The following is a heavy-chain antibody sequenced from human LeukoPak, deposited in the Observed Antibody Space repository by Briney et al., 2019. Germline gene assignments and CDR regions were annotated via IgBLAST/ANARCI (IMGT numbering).Heavy chain of an antibody. CDR3: ARHGAPRSFDV. Sequence: SETLSLTCTVSNDSIRSYHWSWIRQPPGKGLEWIGYIYTGGSPKYNPSLKSRVTISVDTSKNQFSLRLSSVTAADTAVYYCARHGAPRSFDVWGQGTMVTVSS. CDR1: NDSIRSYH. D-gene: IGHD3-16*01. CDR2: IYTGGSP. V-gene: IGHV4-4*09. J-gene: IGHJ3*01.